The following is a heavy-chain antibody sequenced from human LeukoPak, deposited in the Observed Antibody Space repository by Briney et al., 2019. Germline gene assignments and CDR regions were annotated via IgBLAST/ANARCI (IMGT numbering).Heavy chain of an antibody. V-gene: IGHV1-69*05. Sequence: SVKVSCKASGGTFSSYAISWVRQAPGQGLEWVGRIIPIFGTANCAQKFQGRVTITTDESTSTAYMELSSLRSGDTAVYYCARGDDYSNYYYYMDVWGKGTTVTVSS. CDR3: ARGDDYSNYYYYMDV. CDR2: IIPIFGTA. J-gene: IGHJ6*03. CDR1: GGTFSSYA. D-gene: IGHD4-11*01.